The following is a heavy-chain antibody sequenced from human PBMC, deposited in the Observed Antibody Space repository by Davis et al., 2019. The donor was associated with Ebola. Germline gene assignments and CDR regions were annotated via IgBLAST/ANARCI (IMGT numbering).Heavy chain of an antibody. CDR1: GGSISSYY. V-gene: IGHV4-59*01. Sequence: PSETLSLTCTVSGGSISSYYWSWIRQPPGKGLEWIGYIYYSGSTNYNPSLKSRVTISVDTSKNQFSLKLSSVTAADTAVYYCARGQDIVATNWGQGTLVTVSS. CDR2: IYYSGST. J-gene: IGHJ4*02. CDR3: ARGQDIVATN. D-gene: IGHD5-12*01.